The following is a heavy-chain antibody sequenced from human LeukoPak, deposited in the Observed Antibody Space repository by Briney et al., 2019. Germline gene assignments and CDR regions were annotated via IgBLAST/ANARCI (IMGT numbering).Heavy chain of an antibody. Sequence: PGGSLKLSCAASGFTFSSYAMSWVRQAPGKGLEWVSAISGSGGSTYYADSVKGRFTISRDNSKNTLYLQMNSLRAEDTAVYYCAGALAYCGGDCYLDYWGQGTLVTVSS. V-gene: IGHV3-23*01. CDR3: AGALAYCGGDCYLDY. D-gene: IGHD2-21*02. CDR1: GFTFSSYA. J-gene: IGHJ4*02. CDR2: ISGSGGST.